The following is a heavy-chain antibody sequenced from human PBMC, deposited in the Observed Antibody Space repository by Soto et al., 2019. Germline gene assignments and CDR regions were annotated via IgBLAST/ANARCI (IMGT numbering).Heavy chain of an antibody. Sequence: QPVGSLRLSCAASGFTFSSYGMHWVRQAPGKGLEWVAVISYDGSNKYYADSVKGRFTISRDNSKNTLYLQMNSLRAEDTAVYYCGRMDSSGYYGHPYGMDVWGQGTTVTVSS. CDR3: GRMDSSGYYGHPYGMDV. D-gene: IGHD3-22*01. V-gene: IGHV3-30*03. J-gene: IGHJ6*02. CDR1: GFTFSSYG. CDR2: ISYDGSNK.